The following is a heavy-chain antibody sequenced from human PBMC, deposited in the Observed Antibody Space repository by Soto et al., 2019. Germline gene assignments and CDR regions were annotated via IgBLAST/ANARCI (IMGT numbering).Heavy chain of an antibody. D-gene: IGHD5-18*01. CDR2: INHSGST. J-gene: IGHJ4*02. V-gene: IGHV4-34*01. Sequence: QVQLQQWGAGLLKPSETLSLTCAVYGGSFSGYYWSWIRQPPGKGLEWIGEINHSGSTNYNPSIKSVVTVSVDTSKNQFSLKLSSVTAAETAVYYCVRGLRGYSYGHWGQGPLVCVSS. CDR1: GGSFSGYY. CDR3: VRGLRGYSYGH.